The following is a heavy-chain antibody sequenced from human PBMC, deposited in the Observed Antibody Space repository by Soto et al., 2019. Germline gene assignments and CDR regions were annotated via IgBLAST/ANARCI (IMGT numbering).Heavy chain of an antibody. Sequence: PGGSLRLSCAASGFTFSSYWMHWVRQAPGKGLEWVALISYDGSNKYYADSLKGRFTVSRDNAQSSLFLQMNSLTAEDTAVYYCARDGGYSSALDSWGQGTLVTVSS. V-gene: IGHV3-30-3*01. CDR2: ISYDGSNK. CDR1: GFTFSSYW. J-gene: IGHJ5*01. CDR3: ARDGGYSSALDS. D-gene: IGHD5-12*01.